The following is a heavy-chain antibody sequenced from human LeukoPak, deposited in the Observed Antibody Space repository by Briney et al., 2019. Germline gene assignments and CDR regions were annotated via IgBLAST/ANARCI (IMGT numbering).Heavy chain of an antibody. CDR1: GFTVSSNY. CDR2: IYSGGST. CDR3: ARDNYDSSGPYYFDY. V-gene: IGHV3-66*01. Sequence: GGSLRLSCAASGFTVSSNYMNWVRQAPGKGLEWVSVIYSGGSTYYADSVKGRFTISRDNARNSLYLQMNSLRAEDTAVYYCARDNYDSSGPYYFDYWGQGTLVTVSS. J-gene: IGHJ4*02. D-gene: IGHD3-22*01.